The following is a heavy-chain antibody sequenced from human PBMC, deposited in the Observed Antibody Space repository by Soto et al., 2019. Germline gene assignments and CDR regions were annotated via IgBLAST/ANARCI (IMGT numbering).Heavy chain of an antibody. CDR2: ISSSSSTI. Sequence: GGSLRLSCAASGFTFSSYSMNWVRQAPGKGLEWVSYISSSSSTIYYADSVKGRFTISRDNAKNSLYLQMNSLRDEDTAVYYCARTGDGGWYAGYYYYHMDVWGKGTTVTVSS. D-gene: IGHD6-19*01. CDR3: ARTGDGGWYAGYYYYHMDV. J-gene: IGHJ6*03. CDR1: GFTFSSYS. V-gene: IGHV3-48*02.